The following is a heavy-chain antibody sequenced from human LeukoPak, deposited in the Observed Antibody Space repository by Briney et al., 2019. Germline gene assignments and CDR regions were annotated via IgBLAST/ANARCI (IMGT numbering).Heavy chain of an antibody. CDR2: IYSGGST. V-gene: IGHV3-53*01. CDR3: ARYPSDQYYFDY. Sequence: PGGSLRLSCAASGFTVSSNYMSWVRQAPGKGLECVSVIYSGGSTYYADFVKGRFTISRDNSKSTLYLQMNSLRAEDTAVYYCARYPSDQYYFDYWGQGTLVTVSS. J-gene: IGHJ4*02. CDR1: GFTVSSNY.